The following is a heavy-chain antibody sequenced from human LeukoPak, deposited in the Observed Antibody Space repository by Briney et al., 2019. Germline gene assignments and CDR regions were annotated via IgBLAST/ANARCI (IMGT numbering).Heavy chain of an antibody. Sequence: SGPTLVKPTQTLTLTCTVSGFSLNTSGVGVGWIRQPPGKAPEWLALIYWNDEKRYSPSLKSRLTISKDTSKNQVVLTMTNVDPVDTATYRCAHSLHCTGDNCRSYRWFDPWGQGTLVIVSS. V-gene: IGHV2-5*01. CDR1: GFSLNTSGVG. CDR2: IYWNDEK. D-gene: IGHD2-8*02. J-gene: IGHJ5*02. CDR3: AHSLHCTGDNCRSYRWFDP.